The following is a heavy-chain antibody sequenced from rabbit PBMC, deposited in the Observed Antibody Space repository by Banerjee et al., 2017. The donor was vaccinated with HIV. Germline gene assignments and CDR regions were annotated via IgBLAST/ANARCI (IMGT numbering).Heavy chain of an antibody. D-gene: IGHD2-1*01. V-gene: IGHV1S40*01. Sequence: VKPEGSLTLTCTASGFDLSGYYYMCWVRQAPGKGLEWIACIAAGSSGSTYYASWAKGRFTISKTSSTTVTLQMTSLTAADTATYFCARDDYGVSGWNFNFWGQGTLVTVS. CDR2: IAAGSSGST. CDR1: GFDLSGYYY. J-gene: IGHJ4*01. CDR3: ARDDYGVSGWNFNF.